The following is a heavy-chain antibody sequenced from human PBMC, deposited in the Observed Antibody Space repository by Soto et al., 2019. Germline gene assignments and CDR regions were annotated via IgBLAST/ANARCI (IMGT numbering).Heavy chain of an antibody. J-gene: IGHJ4*02. CDR2: IFSSGTT. CDR3: ARGPTVTTDY. V-gene: IGHV4-30-4*01. CDR1: GGSISSDAHY. D-gene: IGHD4-17*01. Sequence: QVQLQESGPGLVKPSQTLSLTCIVSGGSISSDAHYWSWFRQPPGKGLEWIGYIFSSGTTYYNPSLKSQVSISVDTSKNQFSLKLSSVTAADTAVYYCARGPTVTTDYWGQGALVTVSS.